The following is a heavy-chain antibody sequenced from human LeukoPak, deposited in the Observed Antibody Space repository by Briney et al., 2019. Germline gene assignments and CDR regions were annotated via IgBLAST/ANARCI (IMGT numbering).Heavy chain of an antibody. CDR2: IKEDGSEK. CDR1: GFSFSRDW. D-gene: IGHD1-14*01. CDR3: ARDLTLDYYMDV. J-gene: IGHJ6*03. V-gene: IGHV3-7*01. Sequence: GGSLRLSCAASGFSFSRDWMTWVRQAPGKGLEWVANIKEDGSEKYYVDSVKGRFTISRDNAKNSLYLQMNSLRVEDTAVYYCARDLTLDYYMDVWGKGTTVTVSS.